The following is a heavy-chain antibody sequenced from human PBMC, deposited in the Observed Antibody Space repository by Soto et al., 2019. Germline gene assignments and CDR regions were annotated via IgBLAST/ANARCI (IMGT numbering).Heavy chain of an antibody. CDR2: MNPNSGNT. J-gene: IGHJ6*03. Sequence: GASVKVSCKASGYTFTSYDINWVRQATGQGLEWMGWMNPNSGNTGYAQKFQDRVTMTRNTSISTAYMELSSLRSEDTAVYYCARSGAIVAYYYYYMDVWGKGTTVTVSS. CDR3: ARSGAIVAYYYYYMDV. CDR1: GYTFTSYD. V-gene: IGHV1-8*01. D-gene: IGHD2-15*01.